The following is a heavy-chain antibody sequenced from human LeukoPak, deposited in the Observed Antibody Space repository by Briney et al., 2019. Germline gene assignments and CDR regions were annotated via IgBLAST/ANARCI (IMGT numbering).Heavy chain of an antibody. Sequence: SETLSLTCTVSGGSISSCSYYWGWIRQPPGKGLEWIGSIYYSGSTYYNPSLKSRVTISVDTSKNQFSLKLSSVTAADTAVYYCARHGYGSGSPTDWFDPWGQGTLVTVSS. CDR2: IYYSGST. D-gene: IGHD3-10*01. J-gene: IGHJ5*02. CDR1: GGSISSCSYY. CDR3: ARHGYGSGSPTDWFDP. V-gene: IGHV4-39*01.